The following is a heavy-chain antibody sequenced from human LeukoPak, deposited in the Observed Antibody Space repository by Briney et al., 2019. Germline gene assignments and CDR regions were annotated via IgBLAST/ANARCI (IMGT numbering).Heavy chain of an antibody. Sequence: ASVKVSCKASGGTFSSYAISWVRQAPGQGLEWMGGIIPIFGTANYAQKFQGRVTITADESTSTAYMELSSLRSEDTAVYYCASMAPLCSGGSCPHGNWFDTWGQGTLVTVSS. CDR2: IIPIFGTA. D-gene: IGHD2-15*01. V-gene: IGHV1-69*13. CDR3: ASMAPLCSGGSCPHGNWFDT. CDR1: GGTFSSYA. J-gene: IGHJ5*02.